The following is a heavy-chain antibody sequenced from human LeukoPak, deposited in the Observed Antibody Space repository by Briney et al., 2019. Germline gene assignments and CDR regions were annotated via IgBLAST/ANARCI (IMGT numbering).Heavy chain of an antibody. Sequence: GGSLRLSCAASGFTFSSYSMNWVRQAPGKGLEWVSSISSSSSYIYYADSVKGRFAISRDNAKNSLYLQMNSLRAEDTAVYYCARDSGHSGYDLDYWGQGTLVTVSS. CDR2: ISSSSSYI. J-gene: IGHJ4*02. V-gene: IGHV3-21*01. D-gene: IGHD5-12*01. CDR3: ARDSGHSGYDLDY. CDR1: GFTFSSYS.